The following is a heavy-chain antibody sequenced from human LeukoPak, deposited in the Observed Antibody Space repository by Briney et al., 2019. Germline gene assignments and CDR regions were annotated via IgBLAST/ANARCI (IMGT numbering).Heavy chain of an antibody. CDR1: GGSIRSSSYY. Sequence: PSETLSLTCTVSGGSIRSSSYYWGWIRQPPGKGLEWIGSIYYSGSTYYNPSLKSRVTISVDTSKNQFSLKLSSVTAADTAVYYCARDKTYYYDSSGYSWGQGTLVTVSS. J-gene: IGHJ4*02. CDR2: IYYSGST. V-gene: IGHV4-39*07. D-gene: IGHD3-22*01. CDR3: ARDKTYYYDSSGYS.